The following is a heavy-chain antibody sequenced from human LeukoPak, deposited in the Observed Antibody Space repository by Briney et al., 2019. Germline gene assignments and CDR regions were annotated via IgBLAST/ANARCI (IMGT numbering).Heavy chain of an antibody. Sequence: TSETLSLTCAVYGGSFSGYYWSWIRQPPGKGLEWIGEINHSGGTNYNPSLKSRVTISVDTSKNQFSLKLSSVTAADTAVYYCARGGDFWSGYRLLQGRFDPWGQGTLVTVSS. J-gene: IGHJ5*02. CDR2: INHSGGT. V-gene: IGHV4-34*01. D-gene: IGHD3-3*01. CDR3: ARGGDFWSGYRLLQGRFDP. CDR1: GGSFSGYY.